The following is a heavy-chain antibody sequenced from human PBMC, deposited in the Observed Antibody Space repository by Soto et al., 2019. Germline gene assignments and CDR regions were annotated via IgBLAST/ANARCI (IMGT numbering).Heavy chain of an antibody. D-gene: IGHD5-12*01. V-gene: IGHV2-5*02. CDR3: AHRPRGYAYVYEC. CDR1: GFSLSTRGVA. Sequence: QITLKESGPTLVKPTQTLTLTCTFSGFSLSTRGVAVGWFRQPPGKALEWLALIYWDEYKWYSPSLKTRLTISDAPSTNQVVLSMTNMDPVDTATYFCAHRPRGYAYVYECWGRGTLVTVS. J-gene: IGHJ4*02. CDR2: IYWDEYK.